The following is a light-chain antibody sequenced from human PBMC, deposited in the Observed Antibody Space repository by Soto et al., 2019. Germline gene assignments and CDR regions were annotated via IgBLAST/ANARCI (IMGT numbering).Light chain of an antibody. V-gene: IGKV3-15*01. Sequence: VLTQSPASLSVSPGQRATLSCRASQSVGSAFGWYQQKPGQAPRLLIYGASTRAAGIPARFSGSGSGTEFSFTVTSLQSEDFAVYYCQQYDQWPITFGQGTRLEIK. J-gene: IGKJ5*01. CDR2: GAS. CDR1: QSVGSA. CDR3: QQYDQWPIT.